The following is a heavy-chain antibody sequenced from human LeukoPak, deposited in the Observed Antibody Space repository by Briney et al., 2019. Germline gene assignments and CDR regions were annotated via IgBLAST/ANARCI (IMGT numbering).Heavy chain of an antibody. CDR2: ITTSDGNT. D-gene: IGHD6-6*01. CDR3: ARGPNSNWSGLDF. J-gene: IGHJ4*02. V-gene: IGHV3-23*01. Sequence: GGSLRLSCAASGFTFSSYTMSWVRQAPGKGLEWVSTITTSDGNTYYADSVKGRFTVSRDNSKNTLYLQVNNLRAEDTAVYYCARGPNSNWSGLDFWGQGTLLTVSS. CDR1: GFTFSSYT.